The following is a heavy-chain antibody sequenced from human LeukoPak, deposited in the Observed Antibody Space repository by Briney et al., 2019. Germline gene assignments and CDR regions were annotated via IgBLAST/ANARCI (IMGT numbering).Heavy chain of an antibody. CDR1: GYTFTLYY. Sequence: ASVKVSCQASGYTFTLYYMHWVRQAPGQGLEWMGWINPYSGDTMYAQKFQGRVTMTRDTSISTAYIELNRLRSDDTAVYYCARTNGGYEYNWGQGTLVIVSS. D-gene: IGHD5-12*01. V-gene: IGHV1-2*02. J-gene: IGHJ4*02. CDR3: ARTNGGYEYN. CDR2: INPYSGDT.